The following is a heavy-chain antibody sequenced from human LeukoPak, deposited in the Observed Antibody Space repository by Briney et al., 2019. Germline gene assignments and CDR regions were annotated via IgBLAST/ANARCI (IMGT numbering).Heavy chain of an antibody. CDR2: ISGSGGST. D-gene: IGHD3-22*01. J-gene: IGHJ4*02. V-gene: IGHV3-23*01. CDR1: GFTFSSYG. Sequence: GGSLRLSCAASGFTFSSYGMSWVRQAPGKGLEWVSAISGSGGSTYYADSVKGRFTISRDNSKNTLYLQMNSLSAEDTAVYYCAKRVGFATYYPPPYYYDSSGYGPFDYWGQGTLVTVSS. CDR3: AKRVGFATYYPPPYYYDSSGYGPFDY.